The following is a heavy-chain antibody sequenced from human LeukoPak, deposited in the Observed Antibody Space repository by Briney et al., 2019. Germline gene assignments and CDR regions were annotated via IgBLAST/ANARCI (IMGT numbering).Heavy chain of an antibody. Sequence: SETLSLTCAVYGGSFSGYYWSWIRQPPGKGLEWIGSIYYTGNTYYNPSLKSRVSTSVDTSKNQFSLKLNSVTAADTAVFYCARQGDGYTEDYWGQGTLVTVSS. V-gene: IGHV4-34*01. CDR3: ARQGDGYTEDY. CDR1: GGSFSGYY. J-gene: IGHJ4*01. CDR2: IYYTGNT. D-gene: IGHD5-12*01.